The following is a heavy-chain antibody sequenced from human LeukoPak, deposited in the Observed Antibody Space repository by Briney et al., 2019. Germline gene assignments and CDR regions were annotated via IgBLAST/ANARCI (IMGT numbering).Heavy chain of an antibody. J-gene: IGHJ4*02. CDR2: ISSSGSYI. Sequence: GGSLRLSCAASGFTFSIYSMNWVRQAPGQGLEWVSSISSSGSYIYYADAVKGRFTISRDNAKISLYLQMNSLRAEDTAVYYCARGRLNYYDSSGYAFDYWGQGTLVTVSS. CDR3: ARGRLNYYDSSGYAFDY. CDR1: GFTFSIYS. D-gene: IGHD3-22*01. V-gene: IGHV3-21*01.